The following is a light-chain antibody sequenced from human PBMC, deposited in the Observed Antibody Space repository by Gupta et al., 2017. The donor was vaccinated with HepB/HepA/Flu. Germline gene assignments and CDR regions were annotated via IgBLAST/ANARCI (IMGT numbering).Light chain of an antibody. Sequence: DIVMTQSPLALPVTPGEPASISCKCSQSLLHSNGRNYLNWYLQRPGQSPQLLIYWGSNRASGVPDRFSGSGSGTDFTLKISRVETEDVGVYYCMQALQTPRTFGPGTKVDIK. CDR1: QSLLHSNGRNY. CDR2: WGS. CDR3: MQALQTPRT. V-gene: IGKV2-28*01. J-gene: IGKJ3*01.